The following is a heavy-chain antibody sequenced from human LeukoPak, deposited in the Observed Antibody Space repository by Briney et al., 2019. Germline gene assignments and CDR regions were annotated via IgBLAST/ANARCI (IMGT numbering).Heavy chain of an antibody. V-gene: IGHV4-39*02. J-gene: IGHJ5*02. CDR3: AREGIAAAGGGFDWFDP. CDR2: IYYSGST. CDR1: GGSISSSSYY. D-gene: IGHD6-13*01. Sequence: TSETLSLTCTVSGGSISSSSYYWGWIRQPPGKGLEWIGSIYYSGSTYYNPSLKGRVTISVDTSKNQFSLKLSSVTAADTAVYYCAREGIAAAGGGFDWFDPWGQGTLVTVSS.